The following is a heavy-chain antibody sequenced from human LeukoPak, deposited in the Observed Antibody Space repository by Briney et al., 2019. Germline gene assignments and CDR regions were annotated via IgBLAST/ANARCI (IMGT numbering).Heavy chain of an antibody. V-gene: IGHV4-39*01. CDR1: GGSISSTNYY. J-gene: IGHJ4*02. CDR3: GSGTYRPFDY. D-gene: IGHD3-10*01. CDR2: IYSDGT. Sequence: SETLSLTCTVSGGSISSTNYYWGWIRQPPGKGLEWIGSIYSDGTYYNPSLKSRIAMHVDTSKNQFSLSLRSVTATDTAVYYAGSGTYRPFDYWGQGTLVTVAS.